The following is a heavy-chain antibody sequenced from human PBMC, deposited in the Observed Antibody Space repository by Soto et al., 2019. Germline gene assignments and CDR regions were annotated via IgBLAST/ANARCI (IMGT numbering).Heavy chain of an antibody. J-gene: IGHJ4*02. CDR2: MSFDGTTK. CDR3: AREGPEALRRTLHFDY. Sequence: GGSLRLSCAASGFTFSNFAMHWFRQAPGKGLEWVAVMSFDGTTKFYADSVKGRFTVSRDNSQNTLYLQVNSLRDEDTAVYYCAREGPEALRRTLHFDYWGQGTLVTVSS. V-gene: IGHV3-30-3*01. CDR1: GFTFSNFA.